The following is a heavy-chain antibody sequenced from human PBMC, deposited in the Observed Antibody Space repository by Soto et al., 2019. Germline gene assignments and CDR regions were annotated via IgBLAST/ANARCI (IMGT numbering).Heavy chain of an antibody. Sequence: QVQLQESGPGLVKPSQTLSLTCTVSGGAISSGGYHWSWVRQHPGKGLEWIGYIYYSGNTYYNPSLQSRVTISVDTSKNQFSLKLSSVTAADTAVYYCARDPTPWGQGTLVTVSS. J-gene: IGHJ5*02. CDR3: ARDPTP. CDR1: GGAISSGGYH. V-gene: IGHV4-31*03. CDR2: IYYSGNT.